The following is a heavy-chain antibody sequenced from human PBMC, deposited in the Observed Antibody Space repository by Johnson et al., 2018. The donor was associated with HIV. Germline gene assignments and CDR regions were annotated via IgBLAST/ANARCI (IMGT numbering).Heavy chain of an antibody. J-gene: IGHJ3*02. CDR1: GFTFSSYD. V-gene: IGHV3-13*01. D-gene: IGHD6-13*01. Sequence: MQLVESGGGLVQPGGSLRLSCAASGFTFSSYDMHWVRQATGKGLEWVSAIGTAGDTFYPGSVKGRFTISKENAKNSLYLQMNSLEAGDTAVYYCARKGAAARDAFDIWGQGTMVTVSS. CDR2: IGTAGDT. CDR3: ARKGAAARDAFDI.